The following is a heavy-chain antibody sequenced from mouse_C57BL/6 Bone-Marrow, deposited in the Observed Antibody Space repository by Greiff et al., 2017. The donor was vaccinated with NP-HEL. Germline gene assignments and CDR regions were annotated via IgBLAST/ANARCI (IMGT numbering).Heavy chain of an antibody. J-gene: IGHJ4*01. V-gene: IGHV1-76*01. Sequence: QVQLQQSGAELVRPGASVKLSCKASGYTFTDYYINWVKQRPGQGLEWIARIYPGSGNTYYNEKFKGKATLTAEKSSSTAYMQLSSLTSEDSAVYFCAINWDYAMDYWGQGTSVTVSS. CDR3: AINWDYAMDY. CDR1: GYTFTDYY. CDR2: IYPGSGNT. D-gene: IGHD4-1*01.